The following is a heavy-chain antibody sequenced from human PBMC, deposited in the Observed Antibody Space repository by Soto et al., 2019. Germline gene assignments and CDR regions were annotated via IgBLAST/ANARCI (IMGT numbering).Heavy chain of an antibody. D-gene: IGHD2-2*01. V-gene: IGHV3-15*01. CDR3: TTELTYITTRCPFAFDN. CDR1: GFIFVKGW. Sequence: EVQLVESGGGLVKPGGSLRLSCVGTGFIFVKGWMSWVRQAPLKGAEWVGRFKSKLDGGTTVYAESVKGRFIISRNDSENTMYLQMDSLKTQDTAVYLCTTELTYITTRCPFAFDNWGQGTLVPVSS. CDR2: FKSKLDGGTT. J-gene: IGHJ4*02.